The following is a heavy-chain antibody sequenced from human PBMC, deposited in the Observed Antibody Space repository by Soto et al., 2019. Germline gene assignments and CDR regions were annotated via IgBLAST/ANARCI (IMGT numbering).Heavy chain of an antibody. V-gene: IGHV1-8*01. CDR2: MNPNSGNT. CDR1: GYTFTRYD. D-gene: IGHD6-13*01. Sequence: QVQLVQSGAEVKKPGASVKVSCKASGYTFTRYDINWVRQATGQGLEWMGWMNPNSGNTVYAQKSQGRATMTRKTSISTAYMELSSMRSEDTTVYYCAREKSSGYDYWGQGTLVTVSS. J-gene: IGHJ4*02. CDR3: AREKSSGYDY.